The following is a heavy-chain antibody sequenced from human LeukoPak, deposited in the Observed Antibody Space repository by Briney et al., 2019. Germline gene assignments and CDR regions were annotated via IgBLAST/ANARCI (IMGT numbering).Heavy chain of an antibody. CDR1: GFTFSSYA. CDR2: ISYDGSNK. J-gene: IGHJ4*02. CDR3: ARAKTTVTKLFDH. Sequence: GGSLRLSCAASGFTFSSYAMHWVRQAPGKGLEWVAVISYDGSNKYYADSVKGRFTISRDNSKNTLYLQMNSLRAEDTAVYYCARAKTTVTKLFDHWGQGTLVTVSS. D-gene: IGHD4-17*01. V-gene: IGHV3-30-3*01.